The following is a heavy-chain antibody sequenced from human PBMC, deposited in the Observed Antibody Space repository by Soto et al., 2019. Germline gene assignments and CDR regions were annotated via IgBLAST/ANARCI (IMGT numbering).Heavy chain of an antibody. Sequence: PGGSLRLSCAASGFTFSSYVMSWVRQAPGKGLEWVSAISGSGDSTYYADSVKGRFTISRDNSKNTLYVQMNSLRAEDTAVYYCAKKQQDLASRLIDYWGQGTLVTVSS. CDR3: AKKQQDLASRLIDY. CDR1: GFTFSSYV. V-gene: IGHV3-23*01. D-gene: IGHD6-13*01. CDR2: ISGSGDST. J-gene: IGHJ4*02.